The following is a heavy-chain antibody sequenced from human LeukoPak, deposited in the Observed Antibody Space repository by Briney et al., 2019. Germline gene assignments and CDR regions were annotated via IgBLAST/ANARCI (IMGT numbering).Heavy chain of an antibody. CDR1: GGSISNYY. V-gene: IGHV4-59*01. CDR2: IYNGVNT. Sequence: PSETLSLTCTVSGGSISNYYWSWIRQPPGKGLEWIGYIYNGVNTNYNPSLKSRLTISVDTSRNQFSLKLSSVTAADTAVYYRARVSGYRFDYWGQGTLVTVSS. CDR3: ARVSGYRFDY. J-gene: IGHJ4*02. D-gene: IGHD3-22*01.